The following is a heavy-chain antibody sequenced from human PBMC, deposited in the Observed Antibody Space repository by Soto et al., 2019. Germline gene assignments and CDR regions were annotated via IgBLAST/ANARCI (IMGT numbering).Heavy chain of an antibody. CDR3: ARLAHSSSWTGIDY. V-gene: IGHV4-34*01. CDR2: INHSGST. J-gene: IGHJ4*02. Sequence: TLSLTCAVYGGSFSGYYWSWIRQPPGKGLEWIGEINHSGSTNYNPSLKSRVTISVDTSKNQFSLKLSSVTAADTAVYYCARLAHSSSWTGIDYWGQGTLVTVSS. D-gene: IGHD6-13*01. CDR1: GGSFSGYY.